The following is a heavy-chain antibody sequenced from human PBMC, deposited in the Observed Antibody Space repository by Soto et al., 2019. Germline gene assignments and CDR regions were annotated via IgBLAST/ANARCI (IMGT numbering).Heavy chain of an antibody. J-gene: IGHJ4*02. CDR2: ISGSGDDT. D-gene: IGHD1-1*01. CDR3: ANPIPKTGTTFGF. V-gene: IGHV3-23*01. Sequence: QLLESGGGFVQPGGSLSLSCVASGFTFRKLDMAWFRQDPGEGLEWDSAISGSGDDTFYADSMKGRFTISRDNSKDTLYLQINILRAEDTAVYYCANPIPKTGTTFGFWGPGTLVTVSS. CDR1: GFTFRKLD.